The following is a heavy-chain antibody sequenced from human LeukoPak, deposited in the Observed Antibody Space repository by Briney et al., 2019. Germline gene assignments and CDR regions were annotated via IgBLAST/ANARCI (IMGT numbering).Heavy chain of an antibody. Sequence: SQTLSLTCAVSGVSISSGSYYWGWIRQHPGKGLEWIGSIYYSGSTYYNPSLKSRLTISKDTSKNQFSLNLSSVTAADTAVYFCASSRNVDQFDIWGQGTMVTVSS. V-gene: IGHV4-31*11. CDR3: ASSRNVDQFDI. CDR2: IYYSGST. CDR1: GVSISSGSYY. J-gene: IGHJ3*02. D-gene: IGHD3/OR15-3a*01.